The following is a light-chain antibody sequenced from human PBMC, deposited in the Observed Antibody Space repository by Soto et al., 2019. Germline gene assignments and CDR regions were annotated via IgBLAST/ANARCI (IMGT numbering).Light chain of an antibody. CDR1: ESIGMSS. V-gene: IGKV3-20*01. CDR2: GAS. Sequence: DIVLAQSPATLSVSAGERATLSCTASESIGMSSSACYQKKPGKATRLVIYGASKQAFGIPDRFSGSTSGTVFNLSISSLEPEDFAAYHCLQHGSAPYTFGEGTRLEIK. CDR3: LQHGSAPYT. J-gene: IGKJ2*01.